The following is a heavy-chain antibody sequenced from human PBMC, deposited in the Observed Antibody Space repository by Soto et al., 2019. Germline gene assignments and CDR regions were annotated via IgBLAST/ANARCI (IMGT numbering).Heavy chain of an antibody. V-gene: IGHV3-15*01. CDR2: IKSKTDGGTT. Sequence: EVQLVESGGGLVKPGGSLRLSCAASGFTFSNAWMSWVRQAPGKGLEWVGRIKSKTDGGTTDYAAPVKGRFTISRDDSKNTPYLKMNSLKTEDTAVYYCTTDLGGYNTYYYYGMDVWGQGTTVTVSS. CDR1: GFTFSNAW. CDR3: TTDLGGYNTYYYYGMDV. D-gene: IGHD5-12*01. J-gene: IGHJ6*02.